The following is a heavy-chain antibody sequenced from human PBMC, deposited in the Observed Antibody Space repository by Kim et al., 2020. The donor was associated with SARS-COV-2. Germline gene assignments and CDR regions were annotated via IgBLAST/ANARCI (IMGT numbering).Heavy chain of an antibody. CDR1: GFTFSDHY. CDR2: TRNKANSYTT. J-gene: IGHJ4*02. V-gene: IGHV3-72*01. CDR3: ARAQLYGSGLFDY. D-gene: IGHD3-10*01. Sequence: GGSLRLSCAASGFTFSDHYMDWVRQAPGKGLEWVGRTRNKANSYTTEYAASVKGRFTISRDDSKNSLYLQMNSLKTEDTAVYYCARAQLYGSGLFDYWGQGTLVTVSS.